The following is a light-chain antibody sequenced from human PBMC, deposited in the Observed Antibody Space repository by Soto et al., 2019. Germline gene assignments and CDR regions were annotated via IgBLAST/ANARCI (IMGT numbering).Light chain of an antibody. Sequence: DIQMTQSPSSLSASVGDRLTITCRASQDIAKSLAWYQQRPGKVPKPLIYAASTLHSGVPSRFSGGGSGTHFTLTISNLQPEDVATYYCQMYVTAPETFGQGTKVDIK. CDR3: QMYVTAPET. CDR2: AAS. J-gene: IGKJ1*01. V-gene: IGKV1-27*01. CDR1: QDIAKS.